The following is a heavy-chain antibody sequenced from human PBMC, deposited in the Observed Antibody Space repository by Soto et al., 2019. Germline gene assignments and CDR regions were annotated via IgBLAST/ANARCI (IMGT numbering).Heavy chain of an antibody. CDR3: VRVPILRDGYKPHPLDP. CDR1: GGSFSGYY. D-gene: IGHD5-12*01. V-gene: IGHV4-34*11. J-gene: IGHJ5*02. Sequence: TENLSLTCALHGGSFSGYYWTWIRQPPGTGLEWIGYIYYSGSTNYNPSLKSRVTISVDTSKNPFSLNLSPVTAADMAVYNIVRVPILRDGYKPHPLDPWGQGTVVTVSS. CDR2: IYYSGST.